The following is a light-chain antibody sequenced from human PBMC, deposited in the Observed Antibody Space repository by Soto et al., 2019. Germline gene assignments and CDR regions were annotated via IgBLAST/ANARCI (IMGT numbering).Light chain of an antibody. CDR2: DNS. CDR1: SSNIGDNF. CDR3: ATWDSNLSAVV. V-gene: IGLV1-51*01. J-gene: IGLJ2*01. Sequence: QSVLTQPPSMSAAPGQKVTISCSGSSSNIGDNFVSWYQHLPGTAPKLLIFDNSQRPSEIPDRFFGSKSGTIATLAITGPQTGDEAVYYCATWDSNLSAVVFGGGTKLTVL.